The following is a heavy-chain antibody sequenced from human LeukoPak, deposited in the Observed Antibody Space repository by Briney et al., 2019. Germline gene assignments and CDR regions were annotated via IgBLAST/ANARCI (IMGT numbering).Heavy chain of an antibody. CDR2: INADGSER. J-gene: IGHJ3*02. CDR1: GFTVSQHW. CDR3: ARGHYGLDI. Sequence: PGGSLRLSCVASGFTVSQHWTTWVRQAPGKGLEWVAHINADGSERDSVDSGTGRFTISKDNAKNSVYLQLSSLRAEDTARYYCARGHYGLDIWRQRTMVTVSS. D-gene: IGHD4-17*01. V-gene: IGHV3-7*01.